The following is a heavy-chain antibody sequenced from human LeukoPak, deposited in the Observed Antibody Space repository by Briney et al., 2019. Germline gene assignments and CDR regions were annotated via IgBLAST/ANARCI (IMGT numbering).Heavy chain of an antibody. CDR3: ARDSPLAATSRAVLVYAFDI. CDR1: GYTFTSYD. J-gene: IGHJ3*02. Sequence: ASVKVSCKASGYTFTSYDINWVRQATGQGLEWMGWMNPNSANTGYAQKFQGRVTITRNTSISTTYMELSSLRFEDTAVYYCARDSPLAATSRAVLVYAFDIWGQGTMVTVSS. V-gene: IGHV1-8*03. D-gene: IGHD2-21*01. CDR2: MNPNSANT.